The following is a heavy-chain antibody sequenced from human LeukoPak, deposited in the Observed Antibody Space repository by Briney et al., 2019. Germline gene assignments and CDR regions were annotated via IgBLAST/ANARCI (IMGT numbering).Heavy chain of an antibody. D-gene: IGHD2-2*01. J-gene: IGHJ4*02. CDR1: GGSISSHY. CDR2: IYYTGTS. Sequence: SETLSLTCTVSGGSISSHYWGWIRQPPGKGLDWIGYIYYTGTSNYNPSLKSRVTLSVDTSKNHFSLKLTSVTAADTAVYYCARGSSTGFDYWGQGTLVTVSS. V-gene: IGHV4-59*11. CDR3: ARGSSTGFDY.